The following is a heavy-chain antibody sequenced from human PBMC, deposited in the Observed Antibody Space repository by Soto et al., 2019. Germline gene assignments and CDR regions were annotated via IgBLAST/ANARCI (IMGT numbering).Heavy chain of an antibody. J-gene: IGHJ4*02. V-gene: IGHV3-74*01. CDR1: GYTFGNHW. CDR2: MNSDGSII. Sequence: PGGSLRLSCPVAGYTFGNHWMHWVRQAPGKGLEWVSRMNSDGSIINYADSVKGRFTVSRDNAKNTLYLQMNSLRVEDTAVYYCATAEVDYWGPGTLVTVSS. CDR3: ATAEVDY.